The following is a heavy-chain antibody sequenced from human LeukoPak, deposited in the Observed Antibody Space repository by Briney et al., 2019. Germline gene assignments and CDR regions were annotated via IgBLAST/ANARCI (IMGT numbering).Heavy chain of an antibody. CDR1: GGSISSDY. J-gene: IGHJ4*02. D-gene: IGHD3-10*01. V-gene: IGHV4-59*12. CDR3: ARARVPGSYSPKGPFDY. CDR2: ISSSGTT. Sequence: SETLSLTCTVSGGSISSDYWSWIRQPPGKGLEWIGFISSSGTTDYNPSLKSRVTISINTSKNQFSLKVSSVTAADTAVYYCARARVPGSYSPKGPFDYWGQGTLVAVSS.